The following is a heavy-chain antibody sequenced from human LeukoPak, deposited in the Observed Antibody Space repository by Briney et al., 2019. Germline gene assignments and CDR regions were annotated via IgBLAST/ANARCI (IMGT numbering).Heavy chain of an antibody. J-gene: IGHJ4*02. V-gene: IGHV1-2*04. D-gene: IGHD6-19*01. CDR3: ARGDVLGIAVAGPPYFDY. CDR2: INPNSGGT. CDR1: GYTFTGYY. Sequence: ASVKVSCKASGYTFTGYYMHWVRQAPGQGLEWMGWINPNSGGTNYAQKFQGWVTMTRDTSISTAYMELSRLRSDDTAVYYCARGDVLGIAVAGPPYFDYWGQGTLVTVSS.